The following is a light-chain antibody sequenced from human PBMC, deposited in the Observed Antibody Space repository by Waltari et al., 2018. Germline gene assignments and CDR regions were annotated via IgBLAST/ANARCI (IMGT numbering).Light chain of an antibody. CDR2: GNT. J-gene: IGLJ2*01. CDR3: QSYDSGLSGSV. CDR1: SSTLGAGYD. Sequence: QSVLTQPPSVSGAPGQRVPISCAGRSSTLGAGYDVNWYHQLPGTAPKLLIFGNTNRPSGVPDRFSGSKSGTSASLAITGLQAEDEAYYYCQSYDSGLSGSVFGGGTKVTVL. V-gene: IGLV1-40*01.